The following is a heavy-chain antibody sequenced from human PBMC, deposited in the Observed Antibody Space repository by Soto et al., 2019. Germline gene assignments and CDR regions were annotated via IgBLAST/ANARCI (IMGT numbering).Heavy chain of an antibody. D-gene: IGHD3-10*01. CDR3: ARVSGDYYGSGSYLYSYYFDY. J-gene: IGHJ4*02. CDR2: IYYSGST. Sequence: SETLSLTCTVSGGSISSYYWSWIRQPPGKGLEWIGYIYYSGSTNYNPSLKSRVTISVDTSKNQFSLKLSSVTAADTAVYYCARVSGDYYGSGSYLYSYYFDYWGQGTLVTVSS. V-gene: IGHV4-59*01. CDR1: GGSISSYY.